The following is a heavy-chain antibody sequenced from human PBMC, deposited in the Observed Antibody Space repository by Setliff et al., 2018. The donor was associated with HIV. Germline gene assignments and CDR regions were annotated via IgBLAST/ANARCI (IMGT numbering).Heavy chain of an antibody. J-gene: IGHJ4*02. CDR1: GPPIGIGSYY. Sequence: PSETLSLTCTVSGPPIGIGSYYWTWIRQPAGRGLEGIGHISASGSSKFNPTLQSRVTLSVDPSNNQFSLNLTSVTAADTAVYYCARRKSGSSYRFFNYWGLGSQVTVSS. D-gene: IGHD3-16*02. CDR2: ISASGSS. CDR3: ARRKSGSSYRFFNY. V-gene: IGHV4-61*09.